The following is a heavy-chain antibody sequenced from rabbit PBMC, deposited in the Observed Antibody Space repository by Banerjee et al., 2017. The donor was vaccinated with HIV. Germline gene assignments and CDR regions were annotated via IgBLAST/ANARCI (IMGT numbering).Heavy chain of an antibody. CDR2: IEAGSSGDT. J-gene: IGHJ4*01. CDR1: GFSFSSGYY. Sequence: QEQLVESGGGLVQPEGSLTLTCTASGFSFSSGYYMCWVRQAPGKGLEWIACIEAGSSGDTYYASWAKGRFTISKTSSTTVTLQMTSLTAADTATYFCARDDAGGTYYTFNLWGPGTLVT. D-gene: IGHD8-1*01. CDR3: ARDDAGGTYYTFNL. V-gene: IGHV1S45*01.